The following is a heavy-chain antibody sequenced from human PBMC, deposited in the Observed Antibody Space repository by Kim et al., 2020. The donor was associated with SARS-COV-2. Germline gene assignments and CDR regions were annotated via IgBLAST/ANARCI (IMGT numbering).Heavy chain of an antibody. Sequence: GKPYYNPALKSRVTVSLDKSKNQFSLKIHSVTAADTAVYYCARDVSGGMDVWGRGTTVTVSS. CDR3: ARDVSGGMDV. V-gene: IGHV4-31*02. CDR2: GKP. J-gene: IGHJ6*02. D-gene: IGHD6-25*01.